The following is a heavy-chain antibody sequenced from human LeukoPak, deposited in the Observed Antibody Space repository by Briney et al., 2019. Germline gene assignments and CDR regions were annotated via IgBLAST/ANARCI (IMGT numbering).Heavy chain of an antibody. CDR1: GFTFSSYS. J-gene: IGHJ6*02. CDR2: ISSSSSYI. Sequence: PGGSLRLSCAASGFTFSSYSMNWVRPAPGEGLECVSSISSSSSYIYYADSVKGPFTIYRDNAKNSLYLQMNSLRAEDTAVYYCARLSGIAVAGTRVYGMDVWGQGTTVTVSS. D-gene: IGHD6-19*01. V-gene: IGHV3-21*01. CDR3: ARLSGIAVAGTRVYGMDV.